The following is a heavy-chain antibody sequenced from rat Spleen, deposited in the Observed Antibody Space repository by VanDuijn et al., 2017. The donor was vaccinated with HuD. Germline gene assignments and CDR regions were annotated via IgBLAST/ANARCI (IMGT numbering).Heavy chain of an antibody. D-gene: IGHD2-7*01. CDR2: ISYDGSST. CDR1: GFTFSDYY. J-gene: IGHJ3*01. CDR3: TAHGNRISRFAY. Sequence: EVQLVESGGGLVQPGRSMKLSCAASGFTFSDYYMAWVRQAPTKGLEWVATISYDGSSTYYRDSVKGRFTISRDNAESTLYLQMDSLRSEDTATYYCTAHGNRISRFAYWGQGTLVTVSS. V-gene: IGHV5-22*01.